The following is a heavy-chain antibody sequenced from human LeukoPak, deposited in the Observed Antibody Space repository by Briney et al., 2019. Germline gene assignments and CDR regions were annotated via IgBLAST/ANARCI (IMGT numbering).Heavy chain of an antibody. CDR1: GYTFTSYD. CDR3: ARGITGGDY. J-gene: IGHJ4*02. CDR2: MNYNSGNT. Sequence: AWVTVSCKASGYTFTSYDINWVRQATGQGREWIGWMNYNSGNTGHAQPFQGRVTMTRNTSISTAYMELSSLRSEDTAVYYWARGITGGDYWGQGTLVSVSS. D-gene: IGHD7-27*01. V-gene: IGHV1-8*01.